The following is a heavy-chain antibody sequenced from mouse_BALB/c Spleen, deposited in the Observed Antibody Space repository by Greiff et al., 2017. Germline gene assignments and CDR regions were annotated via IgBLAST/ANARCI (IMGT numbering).Heavy chain of an antibody. Sequence: EVKLQESGPSLVTPSQTLSLTCSVTGDSITRGYWNWIRKFPGNKLEYMGYISYSGSTYYNPSLKSRISITRDTSKNQYYLQLNSVTTEDTATYYCARFAMDYWGQGTSGTVAS. CDR1: GDSITRGY. V-gene: IGHV3-8*02. J-gene: IGHJ4*01. CDR3: ARFAMDY. CDR2: ISYSGST.